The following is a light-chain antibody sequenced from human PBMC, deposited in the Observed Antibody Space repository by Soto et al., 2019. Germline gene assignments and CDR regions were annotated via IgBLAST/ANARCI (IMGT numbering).Light chain of an antibody. CDR2: GAS. Sequence: IMMKQSPATLSVTPGERATLSCRASQSVSSNLAWYQQKPGQAPRLLIYGASTRATGIPARFSGSGSGTEFTLTISSLQSEDFAVYYCQQYNSWPRTFGQGTKVDNK. J-gene: IGKJ1*01. CDR1: QSVSSN. V-gene: IGKV3-15*01. CDR3: QQYNSWPRT.